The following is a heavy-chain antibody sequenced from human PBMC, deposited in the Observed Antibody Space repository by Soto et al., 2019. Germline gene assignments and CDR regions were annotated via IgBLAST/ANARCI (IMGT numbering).Heavy chain of an antibody. CDR2: IYYSGST. J-gene: IGHJ3*01. CDR1: GGSISNYY. V-gene: IGHV4-59*01. CDR3: ARWGAVVTNITNAFDF. D-gene: IGHD2-21*02. Sequence: SETLSLTCTVSGGSISNYYWSWIRQPPGKGLEWIGYIYYSGSTKYNPSLKSRVTISGDTSRNQFSLKLSSVTAADTAVYYCARWGAVVTNITNAFDFWGQGTMVTVSS.